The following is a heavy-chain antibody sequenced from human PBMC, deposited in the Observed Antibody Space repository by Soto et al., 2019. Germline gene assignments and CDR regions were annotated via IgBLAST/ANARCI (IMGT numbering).Heavy chain of an antibody. J-gene: IGHJ4*02. CDR2: IYYSGIT. CDR3: ARQGSN. V-gene: IGHV4-39*01. Sequence: SETLSLTCTVSGVSISNSSYYWGWIRRPPGKGLEWIGTIYYSGITYYNPSLKSRVTISVDTSRNQFSLKLTSVTAADTAVYYCARQGSNWGQGTLVTVSS. CDR1: GVSISNSSYY.